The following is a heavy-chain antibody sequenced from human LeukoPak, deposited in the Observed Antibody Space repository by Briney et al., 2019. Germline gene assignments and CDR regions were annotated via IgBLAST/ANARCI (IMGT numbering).Heavy chain of an antibody. Sequence: SETLSLTCAVSGYSISSGYYWGWIRQPPGKGLEWIGSIYHSGSTYYNPSLKSRVTISVDTSKNQFPLKLSSVTAADTAVYYCARHPQVSGLDYWGQGTLVTVSS. CDR1: GYSISSGYY. D-gene: IGHD3-10*01. CDR3: ARHPQVSGLDY. J-gene: IGHJ4*02. CDR2: IYHSGST. V-gene: IGHV4-38-2*01.